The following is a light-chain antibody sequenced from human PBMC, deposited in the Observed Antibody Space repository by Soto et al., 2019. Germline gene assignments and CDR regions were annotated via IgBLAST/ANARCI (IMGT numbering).Light chain of an antibody. Sequence: EIVLTQSPGTRSLSQGERATLSFRASQSVSSSYLAWYQQKPGQAPRLLIYGASSRATGIPDRFSGSGSGTDFTLTISSLQAEDVAVYYCQQYYSTPEITFGQGTRLEIK. CDR1: QSVSSSY. J-gene: IGKJ5*01. CDR2: GAS. CDR3: QQYYSTPEIT. V-gene: IGKV3-20*01.